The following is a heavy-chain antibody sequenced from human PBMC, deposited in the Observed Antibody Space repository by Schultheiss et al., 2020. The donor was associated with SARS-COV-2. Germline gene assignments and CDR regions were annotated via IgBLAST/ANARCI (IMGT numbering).Heavy chain of an antibody. Sequence: ESLKISCAVYGGSFSGYYWSWIRQPPGKGLEWIGEINHSGSTNYNPSLKSRVTISVDTSKNQFSLKLSSVTAADTAVYYCARGKRCSSTSCYRNWFDPWGQGTLVTVSS. CDR2: INHSGST. CDR1: GGSFSGYY. D-gene: IGHD2-2*01. V-gene: IGHV4-34*01. CDR3: ARGKRCSSTSCYRNWFDP. J-gene: IGHJ5*02.